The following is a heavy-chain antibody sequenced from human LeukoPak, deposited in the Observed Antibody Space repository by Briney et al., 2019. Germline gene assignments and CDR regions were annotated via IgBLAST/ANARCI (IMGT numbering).Heavy chain of an antibody. D-gene: IGHD4-17*01. V-gene: IGHV4-39*07. CDR1: GGSISSSSYY. J-gene: IGHJ4*02. Sequence: PSETLSLTCTVSGGSISSSSYYWGWIRQPPGKGLEWIGSIYYSGSTYYNPSLKSRVTISVDTSKSQFYLKLSSVTAADTAVYYCARGTSYGDYFFDYWGQGTLVTVSS. CDR3: ARGTSYGDYFFDY. CDR2: IYYSGST.